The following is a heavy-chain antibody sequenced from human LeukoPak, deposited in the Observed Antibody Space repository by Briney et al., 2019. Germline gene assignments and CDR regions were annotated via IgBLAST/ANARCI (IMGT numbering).Heavy chain of an antibody. Sequence: GGSLRLSCAASGFTFSDYYMSWIRQAPGKGLEWVSYISSSGSTIYYADSVKGRLTISRDNAKNSLYLQMNSLRAEDTAVYYCARTDWNYHYYYYMDVWGKGTTVTVSS. D-gene: IGHD1-7*01. V-gene: IGHV3-11*04. CDR3: ARTDWNYHYYYYMDV. CDR1: GFTFSDYY. J-gene: IGHJ6*03. CDR2: ISSSGSTI.